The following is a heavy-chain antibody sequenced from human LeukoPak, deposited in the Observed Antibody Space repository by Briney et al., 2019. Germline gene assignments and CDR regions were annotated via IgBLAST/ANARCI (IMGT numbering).Heavy chain of an antibody. CDR1: GFTFSSYS. CDR2: ISSSSSYI. Sequence: PGGSLRLSCAASGFTFSSYSMNWVRQAPGKGLEWVSSISSSSSYIYYADSVKGRFTISRDNAKNSLYLQMNRLRAEDTAVYYCARDFYGDYACDYWGQGTLVTVSS. V-gene: IGHV3-21*01. J-gene: IGHJ4*02. CDR3: ARDFYGDYACDY. D-gene: IGHD4-17*01.